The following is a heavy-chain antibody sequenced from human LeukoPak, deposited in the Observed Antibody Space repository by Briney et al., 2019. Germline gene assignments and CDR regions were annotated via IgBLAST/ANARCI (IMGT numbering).Heavy chain of an antibody. D-gene: IGHD5-24*01. Sequence: GGSLRLSCATAGFTFSSYVMHWVRRTPGKGLVWVSRISHDGIISYADSVKGRFTISRDNAKNTLTLQMNSLRVEDTAVYFCARDWIYKIDYWGRGTLVTVSS. CDR1: GFTFSSYV. J-gene: IGHJ4*02. CDR2: ISHDGII. CDR3: ARDWIYKIDY. V-gene: IGHV3-74*01.